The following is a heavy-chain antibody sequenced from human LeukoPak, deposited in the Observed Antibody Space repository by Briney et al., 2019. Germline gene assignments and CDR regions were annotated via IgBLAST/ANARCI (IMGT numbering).Heavy chain of an antibody. CDR2: IYYSGST. CDR3: ARVPDCISTSCYGEYYMDV. J-gene: IGHJ6*03. CDR1: GGSISSDDYY. V-gene: IGHV4-30-4*08. D-gene: IGHD2-2*01. Sequence: SETLSLTCTFSGGSISSDDYYWRWIRQPPGKGLEWIGYIYYSGSTYYNPSLKSRVTISVDTSENQFSLKLSSVTAADTAVYYCARVPDCISTSCYGEYYMDVWGKGTTVTVSS.